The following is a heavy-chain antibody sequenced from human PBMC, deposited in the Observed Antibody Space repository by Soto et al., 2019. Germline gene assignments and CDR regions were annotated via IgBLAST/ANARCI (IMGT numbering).Heavy chain of an antibody. CDR2: IIPYYNTL. V-gene: IGHV1-69*01. Sequence: QAQVVQSGAEVRKPGSSVKLSCKASEGTFNSYAIAWVRQAPGQGLEWMGGIIPYYNTLNYAQKFQDRVTITADDSTNTVYMGLSSLSSDDTAVYFCASGAGGWDPYVFDSWGQGTLVTVSS. J-gene: IGHJ4*02. CDR1: EGTFNSYA. D-gene: IGHD6-19*01. CDR3: ASGAGGWDPYVFDS.